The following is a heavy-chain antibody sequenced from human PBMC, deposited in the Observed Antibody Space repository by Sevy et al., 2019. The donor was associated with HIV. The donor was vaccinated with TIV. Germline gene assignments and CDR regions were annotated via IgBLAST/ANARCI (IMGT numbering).Heavy chain of an antibody. V-gene: IGHV4-34*01. J-gene: IGHJ4*02. D-gene: IGHD1-26*01. CDR2: INNLGST. CDR1: GGSFSGYY. Sequence: SETLSLTCAVYGGSFSGYYWSWIRQFPGKGLEWIGEINNLGSTIYNPSLKSRVTISIETSKNQFSLRLSSVTVAADTAVYYCATGSGGPRLRSWGQGTLVTVSS. CDR3: ATGSGGPRLRS.